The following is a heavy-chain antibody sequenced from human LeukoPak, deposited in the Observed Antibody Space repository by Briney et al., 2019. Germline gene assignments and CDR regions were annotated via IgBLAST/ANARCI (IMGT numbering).Heavy chain of an antibody. D-gene: IGHD1-26*01. J-gene: IGHJ4*02. CDR3: ATLHILDFDY. CDR1: GSTFSSYS. V-gene: IGHV3-21*01. CDR2: ISSSSSYI. Sequence: PGGSLRLSCAASGSTFSSYSMNWVRQAPGKGLEWVSSISSSSSYIYYADSVKGRFTISRDNAKNSLYLQMNSLRAEDTAVYYCATLHILDFDYWGQGTLVTVSS.